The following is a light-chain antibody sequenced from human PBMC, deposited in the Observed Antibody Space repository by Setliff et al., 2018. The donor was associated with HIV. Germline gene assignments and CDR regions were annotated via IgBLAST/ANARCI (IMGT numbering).Light chain of an antibody. Sequence: SVLTQPRSVSGSPGQSITISCTGSSSDFGVYDYVSWYHQQPGRAPELIIYDVSKRPPGVPDRFSGSKSGNTASLTISGLQADDEGDYYCCANAATPTFYVFGTGTKVTVL. CDR3: CANAATPTFYV. V-gene: IGLV2-11*01. J-gene: IGLJ1*01. CDR1: SSDFGVYDY. CDR2: DVS.